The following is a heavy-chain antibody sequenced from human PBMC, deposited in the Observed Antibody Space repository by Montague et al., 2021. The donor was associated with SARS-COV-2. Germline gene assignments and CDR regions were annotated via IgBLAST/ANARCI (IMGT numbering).Heavy chain of an antibody. CDR1: GGSFSGYY. Sequence: SETLSLTCAVYGGSFSGYYWSWIRQPPGKGLEWIGEINRSGSTNYNPSLKSRVTISVDTSKNQFSLKLSSVTAADTAVYYCARGRYSSSWYGERRNWFDPWGQGTLVTVSS. CDR2: INRSGST. V-gene: IGHV4-34*01. CDR3: ARGRYSSSWYGERRNWFDP. D-gene: IGHD6-13*01. J-gene: IGHJ5*02.